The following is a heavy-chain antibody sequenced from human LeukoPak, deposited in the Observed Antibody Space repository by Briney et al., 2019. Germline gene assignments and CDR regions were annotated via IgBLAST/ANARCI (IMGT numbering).Heavy chain of an antibody. D-gene: IGHD6-19*01. V-gene: IGHV1-46*01. CDR2: INPSGGST. J-gene: IGHJ4*02. CDR1: GYTFTSYY. CDR3: ARPYSSGWYYFDY. Sequence: ASVKVSCKASGYTFTSYYMHWVRQAPGQGLEWMGIINPSGGSTSYAQKFQGRVTMTRDMSTSTVYMELSSLRSEDAAVYYCARPYSSGWYYFDYWGQGTLVTVSS.